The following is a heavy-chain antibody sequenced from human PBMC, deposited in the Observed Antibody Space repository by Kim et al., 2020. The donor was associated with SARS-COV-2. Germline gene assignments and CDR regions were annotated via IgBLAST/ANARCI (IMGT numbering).Heavy chain of an antibody. CDR3: ARDLPPVGAFDI. Sequence: SHPPLKRRVTIAVDTSKNQSSLKLSSVTAADTAVYYCARDLPPVGAFDIWGQGTMVTVSS. J-gene: IGHJ3*02. V-gene: IGHV4-59*01.